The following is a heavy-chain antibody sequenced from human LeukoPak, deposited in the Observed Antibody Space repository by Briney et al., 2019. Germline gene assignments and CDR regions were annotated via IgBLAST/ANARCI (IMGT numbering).Heavy chain of an antibody. V-gene: IGHV4-59*08. Sequence: SETLSLTCTVFGGSISNYYWIWIRQPPGKGLEWIGYIYYTGNTNYNPSLKSRVTISVDTSKNQFSLELTSVTAADTAVYYCARLSPSGGTTGIIDFWGQGVLVTVSS. CDR1: GGSISNYY. CDR2: IYYTGNT. J-gene: IGHJ4*02. CDR3: ARLSPSGGTTGIIDF. D-gene: IGHD1-1*01.